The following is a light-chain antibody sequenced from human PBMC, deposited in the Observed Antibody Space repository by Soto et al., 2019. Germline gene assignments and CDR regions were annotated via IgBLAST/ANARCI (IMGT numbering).Light chain of an antibody. V-gene: IGKV3-11*01. CDR2: DAS. J-gene: IGKJ5*01. CDR3: QQRSNWPPIT. Sequence: EIVLTQSQATLSLSPGERATLSGRASQSVSSYLAWYQQKPGQAPRLLIYDASNRATGIPARFSGSGSGTDFTLTISSLEPEDFAVYYCQQRSNWPPITFGQGTRLEIK. CDR1: QSVSSY.